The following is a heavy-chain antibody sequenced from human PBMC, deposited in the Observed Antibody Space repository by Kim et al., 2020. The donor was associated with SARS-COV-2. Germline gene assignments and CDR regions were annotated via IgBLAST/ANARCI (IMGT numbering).Heavy chain of an antibody. V-gene: IGHV4-39*07. D-gene: IGHD2-21*02. J-gene: IGHJ4*02. CDR3: ARDPTVVTRGTKFGY. Sequence: PSPKSRVTISVDTSKNQFSLKLSSVTAADTAVYYCARDPTVVTRGTKFGYWGQGTLVTVSS.